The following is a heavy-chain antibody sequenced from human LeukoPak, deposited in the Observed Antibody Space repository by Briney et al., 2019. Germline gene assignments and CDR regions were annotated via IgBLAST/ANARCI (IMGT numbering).Heavy chain of an antibody. CDR1: GYTFTSFG. J-gene: IGHJ5*02. CDR2: ISAYNGNT. CDR3: ARGGGYSYGYYRFDP. V-gene: IGHV1-18*01. D-gene: IGHD5-18*01. Sequence: GASVKVSCKASGYTFTSFGINWVRQAPGQGLEWMGWISAYNGNTNYAQKLQGRVTVTTDTSTSTAYMELRSLRSDDTAVYYCARGGGYSYGYYRFDPWGQGTLVTVSS.